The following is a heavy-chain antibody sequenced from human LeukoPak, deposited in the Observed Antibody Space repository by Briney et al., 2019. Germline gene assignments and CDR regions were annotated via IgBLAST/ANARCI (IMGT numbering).Heavy chain of an antibody. Sequence: GGSLRLSCAASGFTFSSYGMHWVRQAPGKGLEWVAFIRYDGSKKYYADSVKGRFTISRDNSNNTLYLQMNSLRAEDTAVYYCAKDRGPTMIDAFDIWGQGTMVTVSS. D-gene: IGHD3-22*01. V-gene: IGHV3-30*02. CDR2: IRYDGSKK. CDR3: AKDRGPTMIDAFDI. CDR1: GFTFSSYG. J-gene: IGHJ3*02.